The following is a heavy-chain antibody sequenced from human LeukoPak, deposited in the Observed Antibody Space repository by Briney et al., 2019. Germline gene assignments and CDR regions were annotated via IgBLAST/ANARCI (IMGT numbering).Heavy chain of an antibody. CDR1: GGSLSGYH. Sequence: SETLSLTCGVYGGSLSGYHWTWIRLRPGKGLDWIGDIDHSGSTNYNPSLKSRVTISVDTSKNQFSLKLSSVTAADTAVYYCARAFGYDSSGYHHYYFDYWGQGTLVTVSS. CDR3: ARAFGYDSSGYHHYYFDY. CDR2: IDHSGST. V-gene: IGHV4-34*01. D-gene: IGHD3-22*01. J-gene: IGHJ4*02.